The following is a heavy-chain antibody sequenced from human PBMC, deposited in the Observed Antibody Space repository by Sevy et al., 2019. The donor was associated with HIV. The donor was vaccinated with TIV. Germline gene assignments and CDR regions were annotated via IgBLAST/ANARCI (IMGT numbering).Heavy chain of an antibody. J-gene: IGHJ4*02. Sequence: GGSQRLSCAASGFTFSSYSMNWVRQAPGKGLEWVSYISSSSSTIYYADSVKGRFTISRDNAKNSLYLQMNSLRDEDTAVYYCARDFMITFGGVIQRGYFDYWGQGTLVTVSS. CDR1: GFTFSSYS. CDR2: ISSSSSTI. D-gene: IGHD3-16*02. CDR3: ARDFMITFGGVIQRGYFDY. V-gene: IGHV3-48*02.